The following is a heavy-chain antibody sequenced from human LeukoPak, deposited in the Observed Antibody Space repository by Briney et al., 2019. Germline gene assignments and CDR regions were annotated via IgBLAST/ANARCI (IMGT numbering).Heavy chain of an antibody. D-gene: IGHD1-1*01. V-gene: IGHV3-21*01. CDR3: ARVSTGPV. CDR2: ISSTGNYI. Sequence: GGSLRLSCVGSGFIFSNFNMNWVRQAPGKGLDWVSSISSTGNYIHYADSVKGRFTISRDNAQKSLYLQMNSLRVEDSAVYYCARVSTGPVWGQGTLVTVSS. J-gene: IGHJ4*02. CDR1: GFIFSNFN.